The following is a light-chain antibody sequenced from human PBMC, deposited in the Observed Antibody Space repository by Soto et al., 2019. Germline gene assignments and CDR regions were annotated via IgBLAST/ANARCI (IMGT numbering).Light chain of an antibody. CDR2: DAS. CDR1: QGIASG. Sequence: AIQLTQSPSSLAASTGDRVTITCRASQGIASGLAWYQQKPGKAPKLLIQDASSLESGVSSRFSGSGYGTDFTLTISSLQPEDFATYHCQQVNSYPFTFGGGTKLEI. V-gene: IGKV1-13*02. J-gene: IGKJ2*01. CDR3: QQVNSYPFT.